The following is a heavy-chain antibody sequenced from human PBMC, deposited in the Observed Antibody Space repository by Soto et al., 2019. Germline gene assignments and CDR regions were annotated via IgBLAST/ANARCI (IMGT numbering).Heavy chain of an antibody. V-gene: IGHV1-18*01. D-gene: IGHD3-3*01. J-gene: IGHJ4*02. Sequence: QVQLVQSGAEVKKPGASVKVSCKASGYTFTSYGISWVRQAPGQGLEWMGWISAYNGNTNYAQKIQGRVTMTTDTSTSTAYMELRSLRSDDTAVYYCARDPWSSRYDFWSGYWNYWGQGTLVTVSS. CDR2: ISAYNGNT. CDR3: ARDPWSSRYDFWSGYWNY. CDR1: GYTFTSYG.